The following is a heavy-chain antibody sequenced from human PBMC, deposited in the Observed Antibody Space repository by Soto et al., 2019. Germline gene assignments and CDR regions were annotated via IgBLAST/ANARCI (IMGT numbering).Heavy chain of an antibody. CDR3: ARKLELRGSYYYYYDMDV. CDR2: INPKSGGT. J-gene: IGHJ6*02. Sequence: ASVKVSCKASGYSFTDYYMHWVRQAPGQGLEWMGWINPKSGGTNYAQKFQGRVTMTRDTSISTAYMELSRLRSDDTAVYYCARKLELRGSYYYYYDMDVWGQGTTVTVSS. V-gene: IGHV1-2*02. CDR1: GYSFTDYY. D-gene: IGHD1-7*01.